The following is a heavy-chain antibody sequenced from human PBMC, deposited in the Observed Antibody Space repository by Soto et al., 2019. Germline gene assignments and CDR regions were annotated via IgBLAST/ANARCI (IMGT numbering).Heavy chain of an antibody. CDR3: ARRRAFSNCVSGADAFDI. CDR2: MYYTGRT. D-gene: IGHD6-13*01. J-gene: IGHJ3*02. V-gene: IGHV4-31*03. CDR1: GGSISSGAYY. Sequence: QVQLQESGPGLVKPSQTLSPNCTVSGGSISSGAYYWSWIRQHPGKGLEAIGYMYYTGRTYYNPSLESRVIISGDTSKNHFSLNLISVTAADTAVYYCARRRAFSNCVSGADAFDIWGQGTMVTVSS.